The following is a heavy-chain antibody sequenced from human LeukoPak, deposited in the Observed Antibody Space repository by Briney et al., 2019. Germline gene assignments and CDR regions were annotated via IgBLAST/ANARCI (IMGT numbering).Heavy chain of an antibody. V-gene: IGHV3-21*01. CDR3: ARVNSVHHAFDI. CDR1: GFTFSSYI. Sequence: GGSLRLSCAASGFTFSSYIMNWVRQAPGKGLEWVSYISSSNSYIYYADSEKGRFTISRDNAKNSLYLQMNSLRAEDTAVYYCARVNSVHHAFDIWGQGTMVTVSS. CDR2: ISSSNSYI. D-gene: IGHD4-23*01. J-gene: IGHJ3*02.